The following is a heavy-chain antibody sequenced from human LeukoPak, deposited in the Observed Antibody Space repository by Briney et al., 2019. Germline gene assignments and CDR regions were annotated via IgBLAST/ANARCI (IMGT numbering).Heavy chain of an antibody. CDR1: GFTFSSYA. D-gene: IGHD3-3*01. V-gene: IGHV3-23*01. J-gene: IGHJ4*02. CDR2: ISGSGGST. Sequence: GGSLRLSCAASGFTFSSYAMSWVRQAPGKGLEWVSAISGSGGSTYYADSVKGRFTISRDNSKNTLYLQMNSLRAEDTAVYHCAKYYDFWSGYYPFDYWGQGTLVTVSS. CDR3: AKYYDFWSGYYPFDY.